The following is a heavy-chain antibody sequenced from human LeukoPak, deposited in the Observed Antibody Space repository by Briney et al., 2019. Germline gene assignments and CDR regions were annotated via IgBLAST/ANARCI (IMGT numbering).Heavy chain of an antibody. CDR2: ICSSSSYI. CDR3: ARGGYCSGGSCKYYFDY. Sequence: PGGSLRLSCAASGVTFSSYSMNWVRQAPGKGLGCVSSICSSSSYIYYADSVKGRFTISRDNDKNSLYLQMNSLRAEDTDVYYCARGGYCSGGSCKYYFDYWGQGTLVTVSS. CDR1: GVTFSSYS. V-gene: IGHV3-21*01. J-gene: IGHJ4*02. D-gene: IGHD2-15*01.